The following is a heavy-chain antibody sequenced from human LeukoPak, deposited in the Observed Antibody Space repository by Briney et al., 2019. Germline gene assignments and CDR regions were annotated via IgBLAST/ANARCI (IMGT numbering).Heavy chain of an antibody. Sequence: SQTLSLTCALSGDSVSSDSAAWSWIRQSPSRGLEWLGRTYYRSKWYNEYAISVKSRITINPDTSKNQFSLQLNSVTPEDTAVYYCARRVHSYYFDYWGQGTLVTVSS. J-gene: IGHJ4*02. CDR2: TYYRSKWYN. CDR3: ARRVHSYYFDY. V-gene: IGHV6-1*01. D-gene: IGHD2-15*01. CDR1: GDSVSSDSAA.